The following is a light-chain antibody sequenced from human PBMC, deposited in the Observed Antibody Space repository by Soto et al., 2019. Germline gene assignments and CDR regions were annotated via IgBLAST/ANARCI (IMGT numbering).Light chain of an antibody. J-gene: IGKJ1*01. Sequence: DIVMTQSPDSLAVSLGERATINCKSSQSVLYSSNNKNYLAWYQQKPGQPPKLLIYWASTRESGVPDRFSGSVSGTDFTLTISSLQAEDVAVYYCQQYFRPWTFGQGTKVEIK. V-gene: IGKV4-1*01. CDR2: WAS. CDR1: QSVLYSSNNKNY. CDR3: QQYFRPWT.